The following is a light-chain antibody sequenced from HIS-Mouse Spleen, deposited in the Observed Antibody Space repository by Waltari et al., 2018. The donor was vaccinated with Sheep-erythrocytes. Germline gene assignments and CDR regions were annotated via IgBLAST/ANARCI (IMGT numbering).Light chain of an antibody. V-gene: IGKV1-9*01. CDR3: QQLNSYQIT. CDR1: QGISSY. J-gene: IGKJ5*01. Sequence: DILFTQSPSFLSASVVDRVTITCRASQGISSYLAWYRQKPGKAPKLLIYAASKLQSGVPSRFSGSGSGTEFTVTISSLEPEDFATYYCQQLNSYQITFGQGTRLEIK. CDR2: AAS.